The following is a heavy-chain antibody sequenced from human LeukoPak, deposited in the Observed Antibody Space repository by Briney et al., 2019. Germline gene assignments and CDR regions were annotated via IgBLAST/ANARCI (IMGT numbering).Heavy chain of an antibody. D-gene: IGHD3-3*01. CDR1: GFTFSSYG. Sequence: PGGSLRLSCAASGFTFSSYGMHWVRQAPGKGLERVAVISYAGSNKYYADSVKGRFTISRDNSKNTLYLQMNSLRAEDTAVYYCAKGGSLDYDFWSGYGGYFDYWGQGTLVTVSS. J-gene: IGHJ4*02. CDR3: AKGGSLDYDFWSGYGGYFDY. V-gene: IGHV3-30*18. CDR2: ISYAGSNK.